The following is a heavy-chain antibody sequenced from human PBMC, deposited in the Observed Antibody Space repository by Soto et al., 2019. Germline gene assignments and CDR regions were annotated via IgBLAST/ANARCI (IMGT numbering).Heavy chain of an antibody. V-gene: IGHV4-4*02. Sequence: KPSETLSLTCVFSGGSIISTNWWSWVRQPPWKGLEWIAEIYHSGSTNYNPSLKSRVTISVDKSKNQFSLRLSSVTAADTAIYYCARGHYNWNSEAVRYYFYGMDVWGQGTTVTVSS. CDR1: GGSIISTNW. D-gene: IGHD1-7*01. CDR3: ARGHYNWNSEAVRYYFYGMDV. J-gene: IGHJ6*02. CDR2: IYHSGST.